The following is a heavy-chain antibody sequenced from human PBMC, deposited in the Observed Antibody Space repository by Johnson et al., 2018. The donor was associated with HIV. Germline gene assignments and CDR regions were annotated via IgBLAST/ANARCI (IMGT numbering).Heavy chain of an antibody. CDR2: ISYDGSYK. CDR1: GFTFSSYV. D-gene: IGHD3-3*01. Sequence: VQLVESGGGLVQPGGSLRLSCAASGFTFSSYVLHWVRQAPGKGLEWVAVISYDGSYKNYADSVKGRFTISRDNSKNTLDLQMSSLRAEDTAVYYCARGPTPVFGNAFDIRGQGTMVTVSS. J-gene: IGHJ3*02. CDR3: ARGPTPVFGNAFDI. V-gene: IGHV3-30*04.